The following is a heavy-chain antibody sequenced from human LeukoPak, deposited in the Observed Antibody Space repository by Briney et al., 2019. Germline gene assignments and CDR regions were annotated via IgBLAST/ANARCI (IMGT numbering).Heavy chain of an antibody. V-gene: IGHV4-59*01. CDR1: GGSISSYY. Sequence: SETLSLTCTVSGGSISSYYWSWIRQPPGKGLEWIGYIYYSGSTNYNPSLKSRVTISVDTPKNQFSLKLSSVTAADTAVYYRARDRGSSSWYGAFDIWGQGTMVTVSS. CDR2: IYYSGST. CDR3: ARDRGSSSWYGAFDI. J-gene: IGHJ3*02. D-gene: IGHD6-13*01.